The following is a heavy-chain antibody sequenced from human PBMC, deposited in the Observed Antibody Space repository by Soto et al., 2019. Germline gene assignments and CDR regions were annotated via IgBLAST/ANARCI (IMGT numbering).Heavy chain of an antibody. CDR3: EVTAGY. J-gene: IGHJ4*02. CDR1: GYTFTDYD. CDR2: MSPDSGNA. D-gene: IGHD2-21*02. Sequence: QIQVVQSRAEVKKPGASVRVSCETSGYTFTDYDINWLRQAPGQGLEWMGWMSPDSGNAGYAQQFQGRVTMTSDTSIRTAYMELRILRSEDTAVYYCEVTAGYWGQGTMVTVSS. V-gene: IGHV1-8*01.